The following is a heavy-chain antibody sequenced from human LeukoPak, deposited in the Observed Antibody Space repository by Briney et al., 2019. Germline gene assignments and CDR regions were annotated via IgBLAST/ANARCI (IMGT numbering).Heavy chain of an antibody. Sequence: SETLSLTCAVYGGSFSGYYWSWIRQPPGKGLEWIGEINHSGSTNYNPSLKSRVTISVDTSKNQFSLKLSPVTAADTAVYYCARHLLLRQPDYWGQGTLVTVSS. CDR1: GGSFSGYY. V-gene: IGHV4-34*01. J-gene: IGHJ4*02. CDR2: INHSGST. CDR3: ARHLLLRQPDY. D-gene: IGHD6-13*01.